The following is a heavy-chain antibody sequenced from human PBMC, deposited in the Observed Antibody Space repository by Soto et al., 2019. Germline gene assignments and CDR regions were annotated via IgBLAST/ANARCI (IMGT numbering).Heavy chain of an antibody. V-gene: IGHV4-34*01. J-gene: IGHJ4*02. CDR1: GGSFSGHY. CDR3: AGLAYSRGRLDD. D-gene: IGHD6-19*01. Sequence: SETLSLTCAVYGGSFSGHYWSWIRQPPGKGLEWIGEINHSGSTNYNPSLKSRVTISVDTSKNQFSLKLSSVTAADTAVYYCAGLAYSRGRLDDWGQGTPVPVAS. CDR2: INHSGST.